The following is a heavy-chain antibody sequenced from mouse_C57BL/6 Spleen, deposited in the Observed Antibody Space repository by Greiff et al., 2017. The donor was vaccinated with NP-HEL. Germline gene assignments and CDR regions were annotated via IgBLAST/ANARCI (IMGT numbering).Heavy chain of an antibody. CDR2: INPNNGGT. CDR1: GYTFTDYY. V-gene: IGHV1-26*01. Sequence: EVQLQQSGPELVKPGASVKISCKASGYTFTDYYMNWVKQSHGKSLEWIGDINPNNGGTSYNQKFKGKATLTVDKSSSTAYMELRSLTSEDSAVYYCARDVHYGSSYYYAMDYRGQGTSVTVSS. J-gene: IGHJ4*01. CDR3: ARDVHYGSSYYYAMDY. D-gene: IGHD1-1*01.